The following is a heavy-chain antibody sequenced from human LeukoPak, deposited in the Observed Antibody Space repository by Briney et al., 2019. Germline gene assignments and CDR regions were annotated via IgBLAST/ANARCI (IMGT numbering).Heavy chain of an antibody. CDR1: GGSISSYY. CDR3: ASGYYDSSGYSRIFDY. V-gene: IGHV4-59*01. CDR2: IYYSGST. Sequence: SETLSLTCTVSGGSISSYYWSWIRQPPGKGLEWIGYIYYSGSTNYNPSLKSRVTISVDTSKNQFSLKLSSVTAADTAAYYCASGYYDSSGYSRIFDYWGQGTLVTVSS. D-gene: IGHD3-22*01. J-gene: IGHJ4*02.